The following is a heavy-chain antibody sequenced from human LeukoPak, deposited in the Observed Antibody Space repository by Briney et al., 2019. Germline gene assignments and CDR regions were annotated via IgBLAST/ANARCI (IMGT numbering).Heavy chain of an antibody. CDR3: ARENYYDSSGYSEGMDV. Sequence: SETLSLTCTVFGGSISNSYLTWVRQPAGKGLEWIGRMYVSGTTNYNPSLRSRVTMSIDTSKNQFSLRLSSVTAADTAVYYCARENYYDSSGYSEGMDVWGQGTTVTVS. CDR1: GGSISNSY. J-gene: IGHJ6*02. CDR2: MYVSGTT. V-gene: IGHV4-4*07. D-gene: IGHD3-22*01.